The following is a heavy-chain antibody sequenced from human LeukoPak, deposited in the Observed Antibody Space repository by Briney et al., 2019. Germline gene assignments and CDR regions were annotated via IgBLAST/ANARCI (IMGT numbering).Heavy chain of an antibody. CDR1: GYTFTNFR. Sequence: ASVKVSCKTSGYTFTNFRIHWVRQAPGQGLEWMGWVSAHNGDTNYAPKLQGRVTLTTDTSTATVYMELRSLRSDDTAVYYCARDRYDYYDSSGYSLGIWGQGTMVTVSS. J-gene: IGHJ3*02. CDR3: ARDRYDYYDSSGYSLGI. CDR2: VSAHNGDT. D-gene: IGHD3-22*01. V-gene: IGHV1-18*01.